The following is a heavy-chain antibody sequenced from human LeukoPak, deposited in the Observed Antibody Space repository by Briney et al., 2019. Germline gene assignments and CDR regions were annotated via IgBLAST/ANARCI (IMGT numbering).Heavy chain of an antibody. V-gene: IGHV3-21*01. CDR2: ISSGSSYI. Sequence: PGGSLRLSCAASGFTFSSFSMNWVRQAPGKGLEWVSSISSGSSYIYYADSVKGRFTISRDNAKNSLYLQMNSLRAEDTTVYYCARVYNSGSYYFDCWGQGILVTVSS. D-gene: IGHD3-10*01. CDR1: GFTFSSFS. J-gene: IGHJ4*02. CDR3: ARVYNSGSYYFDC.